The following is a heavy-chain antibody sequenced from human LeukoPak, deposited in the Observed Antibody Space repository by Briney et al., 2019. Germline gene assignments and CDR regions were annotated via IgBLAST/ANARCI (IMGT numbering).Heavy chain of an antibody. CDR1: GGSISSGGYF. Sequence: SETLSLTCTVSGGSISSGGYFWSWIRQPPGKGLEWIGYIYYSGNTNYKPSLMSRVTISVDTSKDQFSLKLRSVTAADTAVYYCARVREFYGSSGYHQIFDYWGQGILVTVSS. CDR2: IYYSGNT. CDR3: ARVREFYGSSGYHQIFDY. J-gene: IGHJ4*02. V-gene: IGHV4-61*08. D-gene: IGHD3-22*01.